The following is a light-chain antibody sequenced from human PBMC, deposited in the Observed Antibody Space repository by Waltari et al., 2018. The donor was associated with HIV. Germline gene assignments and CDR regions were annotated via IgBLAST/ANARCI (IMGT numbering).Light chain of an antibody. V-gene: IGKV1-39*01. CDR1: QCISKH. CDR3: HQSYSTLYT. CDR2: SAS. J-gene: IGKJ2*01. Sequence: DIQMAQSLSSLSASVGDRVTIPCRASQCISKHLNWYVQKPGKATKFLIFSASNLDSGVPSRFSCSGSATDFTLTVSSRQPEDVATYYCHQSYSTLYTFGQGTRREV.